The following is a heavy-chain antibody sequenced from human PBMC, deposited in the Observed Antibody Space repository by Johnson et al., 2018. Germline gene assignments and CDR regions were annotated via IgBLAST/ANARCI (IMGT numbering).Heavy chain of an antibody. CDR3: TRLMGGMDV. D-gene: IGHD3-10*01. Sequence: VQLQESGGGLVKPGRSLRLSCTASGFTFGNYAMSWFRQAPGKGLEWVGFIRSKAYGGTTEYATPVKGRFTISRDDSKGIAYLQMNSLKPEDTAVYYCTRLMGGMDVWGQGTTVTVSS. CDR1: GFTFGNYA. V-gene: IGHV3-49*05. J-gene: IGHJ6*02. CDR2: IRSKAYGGTT.